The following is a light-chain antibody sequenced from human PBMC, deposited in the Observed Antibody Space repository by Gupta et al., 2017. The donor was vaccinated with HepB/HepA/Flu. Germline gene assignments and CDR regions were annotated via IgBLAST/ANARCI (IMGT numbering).Light chain of an antibody. CDR2: KAS. V-gene: IGKV1-5*03. CDR1: QSINSW. CDR3: QQYNSYPPWT. Sequence: DIQMTQSPSTLSASVGDRVTITCRASQSINSWLAWYQQKPGKAPNLLIYKASTLESGVPSRFSGSGYGTEFTLTISSRQPDDFATYYCQQYNSYPPWTFGQGTKVEIK. J-gene: IGKJ1*01.